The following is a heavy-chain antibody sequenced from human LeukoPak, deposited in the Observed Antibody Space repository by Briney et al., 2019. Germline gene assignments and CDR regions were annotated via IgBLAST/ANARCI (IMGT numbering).Heavy chain of an antibody. CDR3: AGAGPPTFDY. CDR1: GFTVSSNY. D-gene: IGHD2-8*02. J-gene: IGHJ4*02. Sequence: GGSLRLSCAASGFTVSSNYMSWVRQAPGKGLQWVSVIYTGGSTYYADSVKGRFTSSRDISKNSLYLQINSLRAEDTAVYYCAGAGPPTFDYWGQGTLVTVSS. V-gene: IGHV3-66*01. CDR2: IYTGGST.